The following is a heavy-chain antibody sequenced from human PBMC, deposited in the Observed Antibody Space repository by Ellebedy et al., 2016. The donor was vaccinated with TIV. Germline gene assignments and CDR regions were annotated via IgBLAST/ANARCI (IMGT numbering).Heavy chain of an antibody. D-gene: IGHD4-17*01. CDR3: ARRGSYGDYAVQINNWFDS. CDR1: GFTFRSYW. V-gene: IGHV3-7*01. J-gene: IGHJ5*01. CDR2: IYQDGSQK. Sequence: GGFLRLSCAASGFTFRSYWMGWVRQAPGKGLEWVANIYQDGSQKYYVDSVQGRFTISRDNAKNSLHLQMNSLKVEDTAVYYCARRGSYGDYAVQINNWFDSWGQGTLVTVYS.